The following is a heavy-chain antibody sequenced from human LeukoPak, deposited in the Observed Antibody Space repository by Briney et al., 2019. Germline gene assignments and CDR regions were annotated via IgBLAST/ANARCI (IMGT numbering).Heavy chain of an antibody. Sequence: SQTLSLTCAISGDGVSSNSAAWNWIRQSPSRGLEWLGRTYYRSRWYYDYALSVKSRMTINPDTSRNQFSLQLNSVTPEDTAVYYCARDPRTAAAGNDYAFEIWGQGTMVTVSS. CDR1: GDGVSSNSAA. CDR2: TYYRSRWYY. D-gene: IGHD6-13*01. J-gene: IGHJ3*02. V-gene: IGHV6-1*01. CDR3: ARDPRTAAAGNDYAFEI.